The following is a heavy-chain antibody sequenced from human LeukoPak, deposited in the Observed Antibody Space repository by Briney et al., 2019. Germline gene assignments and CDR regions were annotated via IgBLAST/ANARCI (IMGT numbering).Heavy chain of an antibody. CDR3: ARDLAFSRLDY. D-gene: IGHD2/OR15-2a*01. CDR1: GFAFNEYK. J-gene: IGHJ4*02. CDR2: ISFDSSAE. Sequence: GGSLRLSCAASGFAFNEYKMNWVRQAPGKGLEWISYISFDSSAEYYADSVKGRFTISRDNARNSLYLQMDSLRVEDTAFYYCARDLAFSRLDYWGQGVLVTVSS. V-gene: IGHV3-48*04.